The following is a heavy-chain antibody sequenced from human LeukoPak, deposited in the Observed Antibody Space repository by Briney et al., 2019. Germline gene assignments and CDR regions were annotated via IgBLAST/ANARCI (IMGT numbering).Heavy chain of an antibody. D-gene: IGHD5-18*01. CDR1: GFTFSSYE. V-gene: IGHV3-48*03. CDR2: ISSSGRTI. CDR3: ARDLQFGYSYGYPDY. J-gene: IGHJ4*02. Sequence: GGSLRLSCAASGFTFSSYEMNWVRQAPGKGLEWVSYISSSGRTIYYADSVKGRFTISRDNAKNSLYLQMNSLRAEDTAVYYCARDLQFGYSYGYPDYWGQGTLVTVSS.